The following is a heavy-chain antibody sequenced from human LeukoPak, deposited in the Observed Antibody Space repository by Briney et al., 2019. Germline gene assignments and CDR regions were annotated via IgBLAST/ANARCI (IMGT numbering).Heavy chain of an antibody. V-gene: IGHV3-66*01. Sequence: GGSLRPSCAASGFTDSTNYMSWVRQPPGKGLEWVSVIYSGGSTNYADPGKGRFTSSKDNPKDALYLQMNSLRAEDTAVYYCARVGYTSGWLRDWGQGTLVTVSS. J-gene: IGHJ4*02. CDR2: IYSGGST. D-gene: IGHD6-19*01. CDR1: GFTDSTNY. CDR3: ARVGYTSGWLRD.